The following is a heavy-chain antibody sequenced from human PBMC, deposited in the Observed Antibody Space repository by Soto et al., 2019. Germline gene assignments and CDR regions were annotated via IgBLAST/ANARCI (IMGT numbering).Heavy chain of an antibody. V-gene: IGHV1-46*03. D-gene: IGHD3-3*01. CDR2: INPSGGST. CDR3: ATGLRFLETIDY. J-gene: IGHJ4*02. CDR1: GYTFTSYY. Sequence: TSVKLSCTESGYTFTSYYMHWVRQAPGQGLEWMGIINPSGGSTSYAQKFQGRVTMTRDTSTSTVYMELSSLRSEDTAVYYCATGLRFLETIDYWGQGTLVTVSS.